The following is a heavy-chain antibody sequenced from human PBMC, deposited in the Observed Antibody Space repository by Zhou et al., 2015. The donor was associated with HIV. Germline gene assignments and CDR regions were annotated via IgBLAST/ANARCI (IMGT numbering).Heavy chain of an antibody. CDR2: IWYDGSKK. CDR1: GFSFSDYG. CDR3: ARDDDISSHYSRFHH. J-gene: IGHJ4*02. Sequence: QVQLVESGGGVVQPGRSLRLSCAGSGFSFSDYGIHWVRQAPGKGLEWVAVIWYDGSKKYYADSVKGRCTISRDSSKNTVYLQLNSLSAEDSAMYYCARDDDISSHYSRFHHWGQGTLVTVSS. D-gene: IGHD3-22*01. V-gene: IGHV3-33*08.